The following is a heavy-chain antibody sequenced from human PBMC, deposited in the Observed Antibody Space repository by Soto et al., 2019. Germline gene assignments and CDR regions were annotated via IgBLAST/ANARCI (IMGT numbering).Heavy chain of an antibody. J-gene: IGHJ4*02. V-gene: IGHV3-30*18. Sequence: GGCLRLSCAASVFRFSIYCMPWVRQAPGKGLEWVSVISYDGSDNYYADSVKGRFTISRDKSKNTLYLQVNSLRPEDTAVYYCAKDVDAAAAPYFFDYWGQGTLVTVSS. CDR1: VFRFSIYC. D-gene: IGHD6-13*01. CDR2: ISYDGSDN. CDR3: AKDVDAAAAPYFFDY.